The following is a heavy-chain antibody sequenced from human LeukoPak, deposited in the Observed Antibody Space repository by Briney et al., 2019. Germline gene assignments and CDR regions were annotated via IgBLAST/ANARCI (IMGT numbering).Heavy chain of an antibody. CDR3: ARDRGVGYPDY. Sequence: EPSETLSLTCTVSGGSISSGSYYWSWIRQPAGKGLEWIGRIYTSGSTNYNPSLKSRVTISVDTSKNQFSLKLSSVTAADTAVYYCARDRGVGYPDYWGQGTLVTVSS. J-gene: IGHJ4*02. V-gene: IGHV4-61*02. CDR2: IYTSGST. CDR1: GGSISSGSYY. D-gene: IGHD1-26*01.